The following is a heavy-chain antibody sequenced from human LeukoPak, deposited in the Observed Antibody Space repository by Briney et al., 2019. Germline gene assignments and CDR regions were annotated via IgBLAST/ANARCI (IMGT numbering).Heavy chain of an antibody. CDR2: INAGNGNT. V-gene: IGHV1-3*01. Sequence: ASVKVSCKASGYTFTSYAMHWVRQAPGQRLEWMGWINAGNGNTKYSQEFQGRVTITRDTSASTAYMELSSLRSDDTAVYYCARGMGVLVPAATWFDPWGQGTLVTVSS. CDR3: ARGMGVLVPAATWFDP. CDR1: GYTFTSYA. J-gene: IGHJ5*02. D-gene: IGHD2-2*01.